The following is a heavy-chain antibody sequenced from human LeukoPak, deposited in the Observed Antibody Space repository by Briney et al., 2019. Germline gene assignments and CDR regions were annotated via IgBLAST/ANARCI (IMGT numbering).Heavy chain of an antibody. CDR3: ARVDREMATPHWWFDP. D-gene: IGHD5-24*01. CDR1: GYSISSSNW. Sequence: SDTLSLTCAVSGYSISSSNWWGWIRPPPGEGLEWIGYIYYSGTTNYNPSLKSRVTMSVDTSKNQFSLKLSSVTALDTAVYYCARVDREMATPHWWFDPWGQGTLVTVSS. CDR2: IYYSGTT. V-gene: IGHV4-28*06. J-gene: IGHJ5*02.